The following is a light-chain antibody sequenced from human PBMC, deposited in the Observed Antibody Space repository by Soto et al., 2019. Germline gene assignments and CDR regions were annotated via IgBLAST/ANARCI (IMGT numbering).Light chain of an antibody. CDR2: GAS. CDR1: QSVSSSY. CDR3: QQRSNWPPWT. J-gene: IGKJ1*01. V-gene: IGKV3D-20*02. Sequence: EIVLTQSPGTLSLSPGERATLSCRASQSVSSSYLAWYQQKPGQAPRLLIYGASSRATGIPDRFSGSGSGTDFTLTTSSLEPEDFAIYYCQQRSNWPPWTFGQGTKVDNK.